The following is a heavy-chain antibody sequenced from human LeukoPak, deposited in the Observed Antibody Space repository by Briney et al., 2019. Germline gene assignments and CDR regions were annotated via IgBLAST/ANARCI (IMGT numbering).Heavy chain of an antibody. J-gene: IGHJ5*02. D-gene: IGHD5-12*01. Sequence: SETLSLTCAVYGGSFSGYYWSWIRQPPGKGLEWVVEINHSGSTNYNPSLKSRVTISVDTSKNQFFLKLSSVTAADTAVYYCARERVVATIESSWFDPWGQGTLVTVSS. CDR1: GGSFSGYY. V-gene: IGHV4-34*01. CDR2: INHSGST. CDR3: ARERVVATIESSWFDP.